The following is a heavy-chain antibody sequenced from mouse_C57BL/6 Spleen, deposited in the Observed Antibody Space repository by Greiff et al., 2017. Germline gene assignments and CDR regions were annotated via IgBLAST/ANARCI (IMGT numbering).Heavy chain of an antibody. J-gene: IGHJ4*01. D-gene: IGHD2-4*01. CDR3: ARGNYDYDGAMDY. Sequence: VQLQQSGAELVKPGASVKLSCKASGYTFTSYWMQWVKQRPGQGLEWIGEIDPSDSYTNYNQKFKGKATLTVDTSSSTAYMQLSSLTSEDSAVYYCARGNYDYDGAMDYWGQGTSVTVSS. V-gene: IGHV1-50*01. CDR1: GYTFTSYW. CDR2: IDPSDSYT.